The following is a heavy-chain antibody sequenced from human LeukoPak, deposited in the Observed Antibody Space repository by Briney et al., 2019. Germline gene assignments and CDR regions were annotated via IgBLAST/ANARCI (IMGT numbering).Heavy chain of an antibody. V-gene: IGHV7-4-1*02. CDR3: ARPDCGGDCRLYYYYGMDV. D-gene: IGHD2-21*02. J-gene: IGHJ6*02. Sequence: ASVKVSCKASGYTFSSYAMNWVRQAPGQGLEWMGWINTNTGNPTYAQGFTGRFVFSLDTSVSTAYLQISSLKAEDTAVYYCARPDCGGDCRLYYYYGMDVWGQGTTVTVSS. CDR2: INTNTGNP. CDR1: GYTFSSYA.